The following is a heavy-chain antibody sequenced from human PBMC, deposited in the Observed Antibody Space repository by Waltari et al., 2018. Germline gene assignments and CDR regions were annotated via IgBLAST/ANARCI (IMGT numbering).Heavy chain of an antibody. Sequence: EVQLVESGGGLVQPGGSLRLSCAASGFTFSSYWMSWVRQAPGKGLEWVANRKKDGSGKDYVDSGKGRFTIARDNAKNSLYLQMNSLRAEDTAVYYCASYDFWSSSPYYWGQGTLVTVSS. CDR3: ASYDFWSSSPYY. CDR2: RKKDGSGK. V-gene: IGHV3-7*01. J-gene: IGHJ4*02. CDR1: GFTFSSYW. D-gene: IGHD3-3*01.